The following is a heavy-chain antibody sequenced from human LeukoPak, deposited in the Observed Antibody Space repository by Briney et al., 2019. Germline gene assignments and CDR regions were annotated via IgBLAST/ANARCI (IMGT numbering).Heavy chain of an antibody. CDR2: IDRSSDTI. V-gene: IGHV3-48*04. J-gene: IGHJ3*01. Sequence: PGGSLRLSCAASGFTFNNYHMNWVRQAPGKGLEWVSFIDRSSDTIYYADSVKGRFAISRDNAENSLYLQMNSLRAEDTAVYFCARRDDFDLWGQGTMVTVSS. CDR3: ARRDDFDL. CDR1: GFTFNNYH.